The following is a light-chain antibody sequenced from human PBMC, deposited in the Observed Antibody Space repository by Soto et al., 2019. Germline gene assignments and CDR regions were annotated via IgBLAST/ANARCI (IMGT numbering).Light chain of an antibody. CDR1: QTVNNK. CDR3: QQYNNWPALT. V-gene: IGKV3D-15*01. Sequence: EILMTQSPATLSASPGERATLSCRASQTVNNKVAWYQQKPGQAPRLLIYAASTRATGIPARFSGSGSGTEFTPTISSLQSEDFAVYYCQQYNNWPALTFGGGTKVDFK. J-gene: IGKJ4*01. CDR2: AAS.